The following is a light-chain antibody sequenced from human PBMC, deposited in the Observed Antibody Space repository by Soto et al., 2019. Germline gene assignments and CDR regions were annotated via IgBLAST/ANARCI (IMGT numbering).Light chain of an antibody. J-gene: IGLJ2*01. Sequence: SALTQPASVSGSPGQSIAISCTGTSSDVGSYNLVSWYQQHPGKAPKLMIYEGGKRPSGVSDRFSGSKSGNTASLTISGLQAEDEADYYCCSYAGSSTFVVFGGGTKLTVL. CDR1: SSDVGSYNL. V-gene: IGLV2-23*03. CDR3: CSYAGSSTFVV. CDR2: EGG.